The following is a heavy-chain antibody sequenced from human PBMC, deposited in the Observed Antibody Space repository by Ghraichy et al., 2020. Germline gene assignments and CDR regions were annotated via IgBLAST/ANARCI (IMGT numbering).Heavy chain of an antibody. V-gene: IGHV4-34*01. CDR2: INHSGST. Sequence: GSLRLSCAASGFTFSDRYMDWIRQPPGKGLEWIGEINHSGSTNYNPSLKSRVTISVDTSKNQFSLKLSSVTAADTAVYYCARSTWFDPWGQGTLVTVSS. D-gene: IGHD2-2*01. CDR3: ARSTWFDP. J-gene: IGHJ5*02. CDR1: GFTFSDRY.